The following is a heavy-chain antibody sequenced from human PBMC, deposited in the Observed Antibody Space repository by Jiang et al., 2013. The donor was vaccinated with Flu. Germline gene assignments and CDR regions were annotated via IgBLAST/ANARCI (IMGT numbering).Heavy chain of an antibody. J-gene: IGHJ6*02. V-gene: IGHV3-30*02. Sequence: VQLLESGGGVVQPGGSLRLSCAASGFTFSSYGMHWVRQAPGKGLEWVAFIRYDGSNKYYADSVKGRFTISRDNSKNTLYLQMNSLRAEDTAVYYCAKDRRGIVVAATNCGMDVWGQGTTVTVSS. CDR3: AKDRRGIVVAATNCGMDV. CDR1: GFTFSSYG. D-gene: IGHD2-15*01. CDR2: IRYDGSNK.